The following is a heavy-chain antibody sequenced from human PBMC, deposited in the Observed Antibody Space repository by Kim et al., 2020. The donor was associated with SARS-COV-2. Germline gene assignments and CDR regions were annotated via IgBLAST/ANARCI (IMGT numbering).Heavy chain of an antibody. J-gene: IGHJ4*02. D-gene: IGHD6-13*01. CDR3: TTISSSWYGTDY. CDR1: GFTFSNAW. V-gene: IGHV3-15*01. Sequence: GGSLRLSCAASGFTFSNAWMSWVRQAPGKGLEWVGRIKSKTDGGTTDYAAPVKGRFTISRDDSKNTLYLQMNSLKTEDTAVYYCTTISSSWYGTDYWGQGTLVTVSS. CDR2: IKSKTDGGTT.